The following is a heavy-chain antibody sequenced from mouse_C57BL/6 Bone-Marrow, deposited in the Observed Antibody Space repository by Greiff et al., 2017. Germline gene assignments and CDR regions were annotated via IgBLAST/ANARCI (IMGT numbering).Heavy chain of an antibody. CDR2: IYPRSGNT. CDR1: GYTFTSYG. CDR3: ARNKVVADWYFDV. D-gene: IGHD1-1*01. Sequence: QVQLQQSGAELARPGASVKLSCKASGYTFTSYGISWVKQRTGQGLEWIGEIYPRSGNTYYNEKFKGKATLTADKSSSIAYMELRSLTSEDSAVYFCARNKVVADWYFDVWGTGTTVTVSS. V-gene: IGHV1-81*01. J-gene: IGHJ1*03.